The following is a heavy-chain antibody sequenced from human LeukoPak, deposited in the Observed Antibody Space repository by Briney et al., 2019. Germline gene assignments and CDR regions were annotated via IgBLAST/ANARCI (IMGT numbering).Heavy chain of an antibody. Sequence: GGSLRLSCAASGLTVSSDYMNWVRQAPGKGLEWVSALYIGGNTYYADSVRGRFTISRDNSKNTLYLQMNSLRAEDTAIYYCTTAAGYNYGQYWGQGTLVTVSS. CDR1: GLTVSSDY. J-gene: IGHJ4*02. D-gene: IGHD5-18*01. V-gene: IGHV3-53*01. CDR3: TTAAGYNYGQY. CDR2: LYIGGNT.